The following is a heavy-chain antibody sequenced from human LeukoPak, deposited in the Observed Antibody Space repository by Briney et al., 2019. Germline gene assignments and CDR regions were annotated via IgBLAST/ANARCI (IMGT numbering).Heavy chain of an antibody. CDR1: GGSFSGY. Sequence: SETLSLTCGVYGGSFSGYWSWIRQPPGKGLEWIGEINHGGTTNYNPSLKSRVTISVDTSKNQFSLKLSSVTAADTAVYYCARRYASSYYYGSGSYNYWGQGTLVTVSS. CDR3: ARRYASSYYYGSGSYNY. J-gene: IGHJ4*02. D-gene: IGHD3-10*01. CDR2: INHGGTT. V-gene: IGHV4-34*01.